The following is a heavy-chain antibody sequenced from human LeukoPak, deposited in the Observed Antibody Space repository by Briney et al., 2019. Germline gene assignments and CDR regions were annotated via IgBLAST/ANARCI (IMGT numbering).Heavy chain of an antibody. CDR3: AKVMKGSERLTMVRGVIIKTAGLYYMDV. CDR2: ISASSGST. V-gene: IGHV3-23*01. CDR1: GFTLSSYA. Sequence: PGESLRLSCAASGFTLSSYAMSWVRQAPGKGLEWVSSISASSGSTNYADSVKGRFTISRDNSKNTVYLQMNSLRAEDTAVYYCAKVMKGSERLTMVRGVIIKTAGLYYMDVWGKGTTVTVS. D-gene: IGHD3-10*01. J-gene: IGHJ6*03.